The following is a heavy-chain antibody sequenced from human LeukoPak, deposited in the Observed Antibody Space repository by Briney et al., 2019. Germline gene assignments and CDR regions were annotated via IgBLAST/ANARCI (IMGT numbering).Heavy chain of an antibody. V-gene: IGHV5-51*01. D-gene: IGHD3-16*01. CDR2: IYPGDSDA. J-gene: IGHJ3*02. Sequence: GESLKISCKGVGYTFTNYWIGWVRQMPGKGLEWMGIIYPGDSDARYSPSFQGQVTISADRSISTAYLQWSSLKASDTAMYYCARQVMGYSSEDAFDIWGQGTMVTVSS. CDR3: ARQVMGYSSEDAFDI. CDR1: GYTFTNYW.